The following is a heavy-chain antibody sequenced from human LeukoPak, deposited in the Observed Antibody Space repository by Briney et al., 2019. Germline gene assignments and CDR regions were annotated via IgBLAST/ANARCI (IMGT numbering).Heavy chain of an antibody. CDR3: ARMNYVSTGWGAPFDY. Sequence: GGSLRLSWAASGFTFSSFSMNWVRQAPGKGLGWVSYIRSSGSGTDYTGSVKGRFTISRDNAKNSLYLQMNSLRAEDTAVYYCARMNYVSTGWGAPFDYWGQGTLVTVSS. CDR1: GFTFSSFS. J-gene: IGHJ4*02. D-gene: IGHD1-7*01. CDR2: IRSSGSGT. V-gene: IGHV3-48*04.